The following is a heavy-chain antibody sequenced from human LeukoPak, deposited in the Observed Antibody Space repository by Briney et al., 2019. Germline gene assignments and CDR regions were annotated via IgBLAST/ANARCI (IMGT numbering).Heavy chain of an antibody. D-gene: IGHD6-13*01. CDR1: GFTFSGRY. CDR2: ISGSGGST. V-gene: IGHV3-23*01. J-gene: IGHJ4*02. CDR3: AKDPYSSSWYSPYFDY. Sequence: GGSLRLSCTASGFTFSGRYMDWVRQAPGKGLEWVSAISGSGGSTYYADSVKGRFTISRDNSKNTLYLQMNSLRAEDTAVYYCAKDPYSSSWYSPYFDYWGQGTLVTVSS.